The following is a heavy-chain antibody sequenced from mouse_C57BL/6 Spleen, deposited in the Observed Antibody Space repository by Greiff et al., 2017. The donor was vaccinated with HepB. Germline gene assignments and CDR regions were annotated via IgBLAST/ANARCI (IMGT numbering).Heavy chain of an antibody. V-gene: IGHV14-4*01. CDR2: IDPENGDT. CDR1: GFNIKDDY. D-gene: IGHD3-2*02. CDR3: ARGLRLGYYFDY. J-gene: IGHJ2*01. Sequence: EVKLLESGAELVRPGASVKLSCTASGFNIKDDYMHWVKQRPEQGLEWIGWIDPENGDTEYASKFQGKATITADTSSNTAYLQLSSLTSEDTAVYYCARGLRLGYYFDYWGQGTTLTVSS.